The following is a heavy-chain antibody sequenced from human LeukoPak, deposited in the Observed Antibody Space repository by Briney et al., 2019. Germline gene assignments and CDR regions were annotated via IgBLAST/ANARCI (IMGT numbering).Heavy chain of an antibody. V-gene: IGHV1-46*01. J-gene: IGHJ3*02. Sequence: GASVKGSCKASGYTFTNSYIHWVRQAPGQVLEWMGLINPDGGNTNYAQNFQGRVTLTRDTSTSTVYMELSSLRSEDTAIYYCARIRDGYNDAYDIWGQGTVVTVPS. CDR2: INPDGGNT. CDR3: ARIRDGYNDAYDI. D-gene: IGHD5-24*01. CDR1: GYTFTNSY.